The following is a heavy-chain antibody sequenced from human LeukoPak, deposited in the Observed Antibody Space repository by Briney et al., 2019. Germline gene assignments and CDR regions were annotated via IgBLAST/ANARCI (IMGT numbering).Heavy chain of an antibody. D-gene: IGHD3-10*01. CDR3: AKDHLLLWFGELSHDAFDI. J-gene: IGHJ3*02. V-gene: IGHV3-23*01. CDR1: GFTFSTFA. CDR2: ISTSGGGT. Sequence: AGGSLILSCAASGFTFSTFAMSWVRQAPGKGLKWVAEISTSGGGTYYADSVTGRLTISRDNSKNTLYLQMNSLRAEDTAVYYCAKDHLLLWFGELSHDAFDIWGQGTMVTVSS.